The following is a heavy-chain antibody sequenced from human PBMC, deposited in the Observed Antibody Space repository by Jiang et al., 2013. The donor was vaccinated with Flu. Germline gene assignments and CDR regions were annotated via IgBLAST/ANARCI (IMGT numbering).Heavy chain of an antibody. CDR3: ARYCSGGSCSFDY. J-gene: IGHJ4*02. Sequence: LLKPSETLSLTCTVSGGSVSSGSYYWSWIRQPPGKGLEWIGYIYYSGSTDYNPSLKSRVTISLDTSKNLFSLKLSSVTAADTAVYYCARYCSGGSCSFDYWGRGTLVTVSS. CDR2: IYYSGST. CDR1: GGSVSSGSYY. D-gene: IGHD2-15*01. V-gene: IGHV4-61*01.